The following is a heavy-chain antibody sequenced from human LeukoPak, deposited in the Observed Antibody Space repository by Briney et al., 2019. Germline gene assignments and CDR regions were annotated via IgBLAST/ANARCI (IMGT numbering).Heavy chain of an antibody. CDR2: IYYSGST. Sequence: SETLSLTCTVSGGSISSSSYYWGWIRQPPGKGLEWIGSIYYSGSTYYNPSLKSRVTISVDTSKNQFSLKLSSVTAADTAVYYCARVDSSGYQDFDYWGQGTLVTVSS. J-gene: IGHJ4*02. CDR3: ARVDSSGYQDFDY. D-gene: IGHD3-22*01. V-gene: IGHV4-39*01. CDR1: GGSISSSSYY.